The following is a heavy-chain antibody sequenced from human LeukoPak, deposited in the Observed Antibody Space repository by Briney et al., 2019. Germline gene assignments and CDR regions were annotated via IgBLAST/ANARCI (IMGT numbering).Heavy chain of an antibody. Sequence: GSLRLSCATSGFTFSSYAMSWVRQAPGKGLEWVSAISGSGGSTYYADSVKGRFTISRDNSKNTLYLQMNSLRAEDTAVYYCAKFSRYYGSGSYSEIDYWGQGTLVTVSS. V-gene: IGHV3-23*01. CDR2: ISGSGGST. D-gene: IGHD3-10*01. CDR3: AKFSRYYGSGSYSEIDY. J-gene: IGHJ4*02. CDR1: GFTFSSYA.